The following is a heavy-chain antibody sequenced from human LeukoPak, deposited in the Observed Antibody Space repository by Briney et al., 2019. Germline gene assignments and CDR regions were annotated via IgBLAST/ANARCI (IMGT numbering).Heavy chain of an antibody. CDR1: GFTFSDYA. D-gene: IGHD1-14*01. CDR2: ISGGGGTT. Sequence: GGSLRFYCAASGFTFSDYAMAWVRQAPGKGLEWVSSISGGGGTTYYADSVKGRFTISRDNHVNTLYLQMDILRAEDTAVYYCARDRVVSPYNWFDPWGQGTLVTVSS. V-gene: IGHV3-23*01. CDR3: ARDRVVSPYNWFDP. J-gene: IGHJ5*02.